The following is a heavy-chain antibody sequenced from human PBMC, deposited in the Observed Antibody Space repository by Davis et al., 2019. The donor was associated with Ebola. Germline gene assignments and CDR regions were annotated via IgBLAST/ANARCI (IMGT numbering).Heavy chain of an antibody. Sequence: PGGSLRLSCAASGFTFSNYAMSWVRQAPGKGPEWVSGISGSGGTTYYADSVKGRFTISRDNSMNTLYLQMNALRAEDTAIYYCAKVRKDSSGYYWSELDYWGQGTLVTVSS. CDR1: GFTFSNYA. D-gene: IGHD3-22*01. V-gene: IGHV3-23*01. J-gene: IGHJ4*02. CDR2: ISGSGGTT. CDR3: AKVRKDSSGYYWSELDY.